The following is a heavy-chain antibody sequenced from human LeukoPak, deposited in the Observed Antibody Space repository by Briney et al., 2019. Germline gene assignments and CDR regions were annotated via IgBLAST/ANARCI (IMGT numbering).Heavy chain of an antibody. CDR3: ARGGGYSYGSFDY. J-gene: IGHJ4*02. CDR1: GFTFSSYA. Sequence: GGSLRLSCAASGFTFSSYAMSWVRQAPGKGLEWVSAISGSGGSTYYADSVKGRFTVSRDNAKNTLYLQMNSLRAEDTAVYYCARGGGYSYGSFDYWGQGTLVTVSS. D-gene: IGHD5-18*01. V-gene: IGHV3-23*01. CDR2: ISGSGGST.